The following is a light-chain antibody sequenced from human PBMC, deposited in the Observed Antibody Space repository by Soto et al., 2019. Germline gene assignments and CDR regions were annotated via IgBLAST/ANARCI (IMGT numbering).Light chain of an antibody. J-gene: IGKJ1*01. CDR2: GAS. V-gene: IGKV3-20*01. CDR3: QQYGSSGT. CDR1: QSVSSN. Sequence: EVVLSPSPGTLSLSPGERATLSSRASQSVSSNLAWYQQKPGQAPRLLIYGASTRATGIPARFSGSGSGTEFTLTISRLEPEDFAVYYCQQYGSSGTFGQGTKVDIK.